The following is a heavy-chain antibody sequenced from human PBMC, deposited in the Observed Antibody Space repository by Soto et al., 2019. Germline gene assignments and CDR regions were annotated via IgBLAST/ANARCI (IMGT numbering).Heavy chain of an antibody. D-gene: IGHD2-2*01. CDR1: GGTFSSYA. CDR2: IIPIFGTA. J-gene: IGHJ6*02. CDR3: ARGSNCSSTSCHYYYYYGMDV. V-gene: IGHV1-69*13. Sequence: SVKVSCKXSGGTFSSYAISWVRQAPGQGLEWMGGIIPIFGTANYAQKFQGRVTITADESTSTAYMELSSLRSEDTAVYYCARGSNCSSTSCHYYYYYGMDVWGQGTTVTVSS.